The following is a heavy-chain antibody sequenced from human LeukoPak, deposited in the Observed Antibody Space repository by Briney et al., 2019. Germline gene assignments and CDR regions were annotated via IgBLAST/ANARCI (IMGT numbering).Heavy chain of an antibody. J-gene: IGHJ6*03. CDR3: ARHSHYDILTGYYYYYYMDV. CDR1: GGSFSGYY. V-gene: IGHV4-34*01. CDR2: INHSGST. D-gene: IGHD3-9*01. Sequence: SETLSLTCAVYGGSFSGYYWSWIRQPPGKGLEWIGEINHSGSTNYNPSLKSRVTISVDTSKNQFSLKLSYVTAADTAVYYCARHSHYDILTGYYYYYYMDVWGKGTTVTISS.